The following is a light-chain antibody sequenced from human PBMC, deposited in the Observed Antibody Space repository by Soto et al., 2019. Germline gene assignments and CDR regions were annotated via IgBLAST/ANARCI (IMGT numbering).Light chain of an antibody. CDR3: QQSYSTLIT. CDR1: QSISSY. V-gene: IGKV1-39*01. J-gene: IGKJ5*01. CDR2: AAS. Sequence: DIQMSQSPSSLSASVGDRVTITCRASQSISSYLNWYQQKPGKAPKLLIYAASSLQSGVPSRFSGSGSGTDFTLTISSLQPEYFATYYCQQSYSTLITFGQGTRLEI.